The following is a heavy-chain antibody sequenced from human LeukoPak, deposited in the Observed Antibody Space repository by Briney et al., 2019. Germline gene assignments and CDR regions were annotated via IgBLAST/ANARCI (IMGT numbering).Heavy chain of an antibody. CDR3: ARDTHGLDY. J-gene: IGHJ4*02. Sequence: GRSLRLSCAASGFTFSSYGMHWVRQAPGKGLEWVAVIWYDGSNKYYAGSVKGRFTISRDNSKNTLYLQMNSLRAEDTAVYYCARDTHGLDYWGQGTLVTVSS. D-gene: IGHD3/OR15-3a*01. V-gene: IGHV3-33*01. CDR1: GFTFSSYG. CDR2: IWYDGSNK.